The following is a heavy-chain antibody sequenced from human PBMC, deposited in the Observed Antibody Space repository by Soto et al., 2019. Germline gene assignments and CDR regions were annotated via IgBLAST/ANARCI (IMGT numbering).Heavy chain of an antibody. CDR3: ARVSSSLVVLDY. J-gene: IGHJ4*02. D-gene: IGHD3-22*01. V-gene: IGHV4-31*03. Sequence: TLSLACTVSGGSISSGGYYWSFIRQHPGKGLEWIGYIYYSGSTYYNPSLKSRVTISVDTSKNQFSLKLSSVTAADTAVYYCARVSSSLVVLDYWGQGTLVTVSS. CDR2: IYYSGST. CDR1: GGSISSGGYY.